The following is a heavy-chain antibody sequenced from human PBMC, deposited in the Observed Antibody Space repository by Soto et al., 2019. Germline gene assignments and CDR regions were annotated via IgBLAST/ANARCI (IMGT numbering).Heavy chain of an antibody. Sequence: LSLSCAAAGFSCRENVKISVRQASGKGMEWVAVISHDGSNKYFADSVKGRFTISRDNSKNTLYLQMNSLRAEDTAVYYCAKEWSYSSGWSLVDYWGQGTLVTVSS. CDR3: AKEWSYSSGWSLVDY. CDR1: GFSCRENV. V-gene: IGHV3-30*18. J-gene: IGHJ4*02. CDR2: ISHDGSNK. D-gene: IGHD6-19*01.